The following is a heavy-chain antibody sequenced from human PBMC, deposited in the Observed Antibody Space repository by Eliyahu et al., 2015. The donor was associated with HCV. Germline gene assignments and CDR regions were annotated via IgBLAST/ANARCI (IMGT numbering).Heavy chain of an antibody. CDR3: ARVRSAPDWFDP. D-gene: IGHD6-25*01. Sequence: YIHWVRQAPGLGLEWLGRINPNSGGTEFAQKFQGRVTMTRDTSINTAYMELSRLTSDDTAVYYCARVRSAPDWFDPWGQGTLVTVSS. V-gene: IGHV1-2*02. J-gene: IGHJ5*02. CDR2: INPNSGGT. CDR1: Y.